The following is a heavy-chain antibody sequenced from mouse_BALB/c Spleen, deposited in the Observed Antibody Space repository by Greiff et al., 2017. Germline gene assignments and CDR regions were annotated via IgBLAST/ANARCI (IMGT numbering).Heavy chain of an antibody. J-gene: IGHJ2*01. CDR2: ISSGGSYT. CDR3: ARQDDGYYDY. Sequence: EVQLVESGGGLVKPGGSLKLSCAASGFTFSSYAMSWVRQTPEKRLEWVATISSGGSYTYYPDSVKGRFTISRDNAKNTLYLQMSSLRSEDTAMYYCARQDDGYYDYWGQGTTLTVSS. CDR1: GFTFSSYA. V-gene: IGHV5-9-3*01. D-gene: IGHD2-3*01.